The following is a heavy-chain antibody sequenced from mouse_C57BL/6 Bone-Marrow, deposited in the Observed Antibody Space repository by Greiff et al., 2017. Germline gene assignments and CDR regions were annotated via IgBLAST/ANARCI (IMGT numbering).Heavy chain of an antibody. CDR1: GYTFTSYW. CDR2: IDPSDSYT. J-gene: IGHJ3*01. Sequence: QVQLQQPGAELVMPGASVKLSCKASGYTFTSYWMHWVKQRPGQGLEWIGEIDPSDSYTNYNQKFKGKSTLTVDKSSSTAYMQLSSLTSEDSAVYYCAREGLGDTWFAYWGQGTLVTVAA. D-gene: IGHD3-1*01. CDR3: AREGLGDTWFAY. V-gene: IGHV1-69*01.